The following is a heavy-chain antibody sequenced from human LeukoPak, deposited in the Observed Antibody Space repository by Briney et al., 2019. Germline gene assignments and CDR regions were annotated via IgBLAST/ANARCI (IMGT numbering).Heavy chain of an antibody. V-gene: IGHV5-51*01. CDR2: IYPGDSDT. D-gene: IGHD5-24*01. CDR1: GYSFTSYW. J-gene: IGHJ3*02. Sequence: GESLKISCKGSGYSFTSYWIGWVRQMPGKGLEWMGIIYPGDSDTRYSPSFQGQVTISADKSISTAYLQWSSLKASDTATYYCARPDPKDGYNLNAFDIWGQGTMVTVSS. CDR3: ARPDPKDGYNLNAFDI.